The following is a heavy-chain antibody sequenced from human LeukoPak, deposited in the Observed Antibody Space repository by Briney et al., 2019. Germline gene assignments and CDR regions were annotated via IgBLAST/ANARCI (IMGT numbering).Heavy chain of an antibody. Sequence: GGSLRLSCAASGFSFSGSAMHGVRQASGKGLEWLGRIRSKANSYATAYAASVKGRSTISRDDSKNTAYLQMNSLKTGDTAVYYCTRRVGATSEVDQWGQGTLVTVSS. V-gene: IGHV3-73*01. D-gene: IGHD1-26*01. CDR2: IRSKANSYAT. CDR1: GFSFSGSA. J-gene: IGHJ4*02. CDR3: TRRVGATSEVDQ.